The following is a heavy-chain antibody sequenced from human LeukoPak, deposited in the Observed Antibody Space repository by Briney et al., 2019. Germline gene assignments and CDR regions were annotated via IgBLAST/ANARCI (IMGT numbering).Heavy chain of an antibody. CDR1: GGSFSSYY. CDR3: ARSPGRATSVIHYYYYGMDV. Sequence: SETLSLTCAVYGGSFSSYYWSWIRQPPGKGLEWIGEINHSGSTNYNPSLKSRVTISVDMSKNQFSLKLSSVTAADTAVYYCARSPGRATSVIHYYYYGMDVWGQGTTATVSS. D-gene: IGHD1-26*01. J-gene: IGHJ6*02. V-gene: IGHV4-34*01. CDR2: INHSGST.